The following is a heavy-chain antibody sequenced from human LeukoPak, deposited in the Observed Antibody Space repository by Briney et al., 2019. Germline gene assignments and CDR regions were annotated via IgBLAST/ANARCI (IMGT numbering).Heavy chain of an antibody. V-gene: IGHV3-7*01. J-gene: IGHJ4*02. CDR2: IKQDGSEK. Sequence: PGGSLRLSCAASGFTFSSYWMSWVRQAPGKGLEWVANIKQDGSEKYYVDSVKGRFTISRDNAKNSLYLQMNSLRAEDTAFYYCARELRFYYFDYWGQGTLVIVSS. CDR3: ARELRFYYFDY. CDR1: GFTFSSYW. D-gene: IGHD4-17*01.